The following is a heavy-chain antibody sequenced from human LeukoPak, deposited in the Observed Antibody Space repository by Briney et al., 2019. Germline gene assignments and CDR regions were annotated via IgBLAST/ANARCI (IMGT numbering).Heavy chain of an antibody. J-gene: IGHJ5*02. Sequence: GSLRLSCAASGFTFSSDAMSWVRQAPGKGLEWVSAISGTGVNTYYADSVRGRFTISRDNSKNTLYLQMNSLTGEDTAVYYCAKFRVVPAATNWFDPWGQGALVTVSS. CDR2: ISGTGVNT. D-gene: IGHD2-2*01. CDR1: GFTFSSDA. CDR3: AKFRVVPAATNWFDP. V-gene: IGHV3-23*01.